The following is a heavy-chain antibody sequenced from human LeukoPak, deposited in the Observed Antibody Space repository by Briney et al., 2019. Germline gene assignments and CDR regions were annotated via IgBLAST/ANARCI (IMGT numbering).Heavy chain of an antibody. V-gene: IGHV3-53*01. Sequence: GGSLRLSCAASGFTVSSNYMSWVRQAPGKGLEWVSVIYSGGSTYYADSVKGRFTISRDNSKNTLYLQMNSLRAEDTAVYYCARDGPGIAVAGTKAVPSYYWGQGTLVTVSS. J-gene: IGHJ4*02. CDR2: IYSGGST. CDR3: ARDGPGIAVAGTKAVPSYY. CDR1: GFTVSSNY. D-gene: IGHD6-19*01.